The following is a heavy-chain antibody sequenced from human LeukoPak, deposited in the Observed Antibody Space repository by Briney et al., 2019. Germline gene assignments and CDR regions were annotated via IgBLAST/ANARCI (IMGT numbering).Heavy chain of an antibody. Sequence: PSETLSLTCTVSGVSQSSSNYYWGWIRQPPGKGLEWIGSIYYSGSTYDNPSLKSRVTISVDTSKNRFSLKLSSVTAADTAVYYCARDLRGYCGGDCYSEAFDIWGQGTMVTVSS. J-gene: IGHJ3*02. V-gene: IGHV4-39*07. CDR3: ARDLRGYCGGDCYSEAFDI. CDR2: IYYSGST. CDR1: GVSQSSSNYY. D-gene: IGHD2-21*02.